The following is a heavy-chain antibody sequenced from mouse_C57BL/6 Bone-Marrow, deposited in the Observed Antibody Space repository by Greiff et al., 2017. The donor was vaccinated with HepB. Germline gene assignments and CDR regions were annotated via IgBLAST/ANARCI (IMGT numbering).Heavy chain of an antibody. CDR2: IDPENGDT. Sequence: VQLQQSGAELVRPGASVKLSCTASGFNIKDDYMHWVKQRPEQGLEWIGWIDPENGDTEYASKFQGKATITADTSSNTAYLQLSSLTSEDTAVYYCTTSRAFDYWGQGTTLTVSS. V-gene: IGHV14-4*01. D-gene: IGHD3-1*01. J-gene: IGHJ2*01. CDR1: GFNIKDDY. CDR3: TTSRAFDY.